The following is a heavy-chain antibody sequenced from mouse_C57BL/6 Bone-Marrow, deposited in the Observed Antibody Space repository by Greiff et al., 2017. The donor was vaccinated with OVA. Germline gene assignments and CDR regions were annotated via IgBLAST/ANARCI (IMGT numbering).Heavy chain of an antibody. Sequence: VQLQQPGAELVKPGASVKLSCKASGYTFTSYWMHWVKQRPGQGLEWIGMIHPNSGSTNYNEKFKSKATLTVDKSSSTASLPLSRLPSAVSAVYYCARPYIYWYFDFWGTGTTLTVSS. CDR3: ARPYIYWYFDF. J-gene: IGHJ1*03. CDR2: IHPNSGST. V-gene: IGHV1-64*01. CDR1: GYTFTSYW.